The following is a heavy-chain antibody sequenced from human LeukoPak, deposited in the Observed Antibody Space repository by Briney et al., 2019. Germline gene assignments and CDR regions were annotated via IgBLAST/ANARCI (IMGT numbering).Heavy chain of an antibody. CDR2: ISYDGSNK. CDR3: AKDRIRQWPSYYLDY. Sequence: GGSLRLSCAASGFTFSSYAMHWVRQAPGKGLEWVAVISYDGSNKYYADSVKGRFTISRDNSKNTLYLQMNSLRAEDTAVYYCAKDRIRQWPSYYLDYWGQGTLVTVSS. J-gene: IGHJ4*02. CDR1: GFTFSSYA. D-gene: IGHD6-19*01. V-gene: IGHV3-30*04.